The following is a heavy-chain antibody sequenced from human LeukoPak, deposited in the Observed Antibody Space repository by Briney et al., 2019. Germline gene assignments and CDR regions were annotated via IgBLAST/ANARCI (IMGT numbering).Heavy chain of an antibody. CDR1: GFTFSSIA. D-gene: IGHD1-26*01. Sequence: GGSLRLSCAASGFTFSSIAMSWVRQAPDKGLEWVSTISGSGGGTYYADSVKGRFTISRDDSKNTLYLQMNSLRADDTAVYYCAKDLGRYRNNFFVYWGQGNLVTVSS. V-gene: IGHV3-23*01. J-gene: IGHJ4*02. CDR3: AKDLGRYRNNFFVY. CDR2: ISGSGGGT.